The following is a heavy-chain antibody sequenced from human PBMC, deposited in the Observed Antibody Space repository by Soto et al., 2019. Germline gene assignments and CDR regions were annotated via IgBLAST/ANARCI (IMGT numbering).Heavy chain of an antibody. J-gene: IGHJ4*02. V-gene: IGHV3-23*01. CDR1: GFTFSSYA. Sequence: EVQLLESGGGLVQPGGSLRLSCAASGFTFSSYAMSWVRQSPGKGLEWVSAIPGSSISTYYAGSVKGRFTISRDNSKNTLYLQMNSLSVEDTAVYYCAKIGSRSSVSLPLVLRDHWGQGALVTVSS. CDR2: IPGSSIST. CDR3: AKIGSRSSVSLPLVLRDH. D-gene: IGHD3-3*01.